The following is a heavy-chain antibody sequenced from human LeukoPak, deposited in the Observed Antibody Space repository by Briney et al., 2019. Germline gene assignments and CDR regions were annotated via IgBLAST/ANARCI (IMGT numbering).Heavy chain of an antibody. CDR2: IYYSGST. CDR3: ASWSIKSGYYFDY. Sequence: SETLSLTCTVSGDSISNYYWSWIRQPAGKGLEWIGYIYYSGSTNYNPSLKSRVTISVDTSKNQFSLKLSSVTAADTAVYYCASWSIKSGYYFDYWGQGTLVTVSS. D-gene: IGHD3-10*01. J-gene: IGHJ4*02. V-gene: IGHV4-59*08. CDR1: GDSISNYY.